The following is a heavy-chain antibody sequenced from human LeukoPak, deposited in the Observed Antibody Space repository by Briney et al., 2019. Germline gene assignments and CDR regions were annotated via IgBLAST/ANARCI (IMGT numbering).Heavy chain of an antibody. CDR1: GYSISSGYY. D-gene: IGHD3-22*01. Sequence: SETLSLTCAVSGYSISSGYYWGWIRQPPGKGLDWIGSIYHSGSTYYNPSLKSRVTISVDTSKNQFSLKLSSETAADTAVYYCASHVVNYFDYWGQGTLVTVSS. CDR2: IYHSGST. V-gene: IGHV4-38-2*01. J-gene: IGHJ4*02. CDR3: ASHVVNYFDY.